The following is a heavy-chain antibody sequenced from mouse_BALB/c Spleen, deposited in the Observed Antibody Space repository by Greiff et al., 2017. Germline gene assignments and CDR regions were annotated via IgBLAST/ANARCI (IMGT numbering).Heavy chain of an antibody. D-gene: IGHD4-1*01. Sequence: DVQLVESGGGLVKPGGSLKLSCAASGFTFSDYYMYWVRQTPEKRLEWVATISDGGSYTYYPDSVKGRFTISRDNAKNNLYLQMSSLKSEDTAMYYCARGTGYFDYWGQGTTLTVSS. CDR1: GFTFSDYY. CDR3: ARGTGYFDY. J-gene: IGHJ2*01. V-gene: IGHV5-4*02. CDR2: ISDGGSYT.